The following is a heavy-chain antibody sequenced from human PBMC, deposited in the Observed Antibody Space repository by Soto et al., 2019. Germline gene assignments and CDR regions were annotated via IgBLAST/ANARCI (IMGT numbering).Heavy chain of an antibody. J-gene: IGHJ5*02. Sequence: EVQLVESGGGLVQPGGSLRLSCAASGFTFSSYWMHWVRQAPGKGLVWVSRINSDGSSTSYADSVKGRFTISRDNAKNTLYLQMNILRAEDTAVYYCARSIAAGVNWFDPWGQGTLVTVSS. CDR1: GFTFSSYW. CDR2: INSDGSST. CDR3: ARSIAAGVNWFDP. D-gene: IGHD2-15*01. V-gene: IGHV3-74*01.